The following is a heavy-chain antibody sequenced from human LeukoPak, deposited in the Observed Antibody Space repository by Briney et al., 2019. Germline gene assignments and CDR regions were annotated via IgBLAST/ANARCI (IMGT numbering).Heavy chain of an antibody. Sequence: PGGSLRLSCAASGFTFDDYGMSWVRQAPGKGLEWVSGINWNGGSTGYADSVKGRFTISRDNAENSLYLLMNSLRAEDTALYYCAGDVLRHCSSSSCYASWSYWGQGTLVTVSS. D-gene: IGHD2-2*01. V-gene: IGHV3-20*04. CDR2: INWNGGST. J-gene: IGHJ4*02. CDR3: AGDVLRHCSSSSCYASWSY. CDR1: GFTFDDYG.